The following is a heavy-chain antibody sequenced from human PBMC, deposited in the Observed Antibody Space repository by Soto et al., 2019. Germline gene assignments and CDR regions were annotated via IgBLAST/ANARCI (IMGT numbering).Heavy chain of an antibody. D-gene: IGHD2-15*01. J-gene: IGHJ3*02. Sequence: PGGSMRLSCAASGFTFSSYAMSWVRQAPGKGLEWVSYISSSSSTIYYADSVKGRFTISRDNAKNSLYLQMNSLRDEDTAVYYCARDIEDIVVVVADPNALDIWGQGTMVTVS. CDR3: ARDIEDIVVVVADPNALDI. CDR1: GFTFSSYA. CDR2: ISSSSSTI. V-gene: IGHV3-48*02.